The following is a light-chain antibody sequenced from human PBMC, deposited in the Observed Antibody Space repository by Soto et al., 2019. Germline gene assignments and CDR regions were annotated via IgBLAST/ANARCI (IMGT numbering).Light chain of an antibody. CDR3: SSYTTSTSLDRV. Sequence: QSALTQPASVSGSPGQSITISCTGTSSDVGGYKYVSWYQQHPGKAPKLMIYEVSNRPSGISNRFSGSKSGNTASLTISGLQPEDEADYYCSSYTTSTSLDRVFGTGTKLTVL. CDR1: SSDVGGYKY. CDR2: EVS. V-gene: IGLV2-14*01. J-gene: IGLJ1*01.